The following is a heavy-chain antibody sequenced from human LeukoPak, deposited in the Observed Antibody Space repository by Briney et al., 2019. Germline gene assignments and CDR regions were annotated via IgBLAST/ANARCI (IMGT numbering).Heavy chain of an antibody. D-gene: IGHD3-22*01. CDR2: IYNSGIT. V-gene: IGHV4-59*01. CDR1: GGSISSYW. J-gene: IGHJ6*02. Sequence: SETLLVNSTDSGGSISSYWWSWIRQPPGKGLDWIGYIYNSGITKYNPSLEIRVTISVDTSKNQFSLKLSSVTAADTAVYYCARGNYYDSSGGYGMDVWAQGMAATGSS. CDR3: ARGNYYDSSGGYGMDV.